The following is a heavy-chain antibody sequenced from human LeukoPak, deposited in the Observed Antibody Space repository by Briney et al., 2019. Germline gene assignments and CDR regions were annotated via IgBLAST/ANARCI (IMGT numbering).Heavy chain of an antibody. J-gene: IGHJ2*01. CDR2: IDSSDSYT. CDR3: ARPRTNDSSRHYWYFDL. V-gene: IGHV5-10-1*01. D-gene: IGHD3-22*01. CDR1: GYSSTSYW. Sequence: SLMISCYASGYSSTSYWISCLRQMPGKDLEWMGRIDSSDSYTNYSPSFQGHVTISADKSISTAYLQWSSLKASDTAMYYCARPRTNDSSRHYWYFDLWGRGTLVTVSS.